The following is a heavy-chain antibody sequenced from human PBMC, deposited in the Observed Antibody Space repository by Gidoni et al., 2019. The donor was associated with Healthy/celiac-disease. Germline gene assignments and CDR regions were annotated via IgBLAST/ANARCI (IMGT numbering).Heavy chain of an antibody. CDR1: GGSISSSSYY. CDR2: IYYSGST. J-gene: IGHJ4*02. Sequence: QLQLQESGPGLVKPSETLSLTCTVSGGSISSSSYYWGWIRQPPGKGLEWIGSIYYSGSTYYNPSLKSRFTISVDTAKNQFSLKLSSVTAAYTAVYYCARTYYEFWSGYYGYYFDYWGQGTLVTVSS. CDR3: ARTYYEFWSGYYGYYFDY. V-gene: IGHV4-39*01. D-gene: IGHD3-3*01.